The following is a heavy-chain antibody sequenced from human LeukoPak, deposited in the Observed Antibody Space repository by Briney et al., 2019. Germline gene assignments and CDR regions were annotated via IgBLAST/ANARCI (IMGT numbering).Heavy chain of an antibody. J-gene: IGHJ6*04. CDR1: GYTFTSYD. CDR3: ARGARIYCTNGVCFLQIPPGELDV. D-gene: IGHD2-8*01. V-gene: IGHV1-8*01. CDR2: MNPNSGNT. Sequence: ASXKVSCKASGYTFTSYDINWVRQATGQGLEWMGWMNPNSGNTGYAQKFQGRVTMTRNPSISTAYMELSSLRSEDTAVYYCARGARIYCTNGVCFLQIPPGELDVWGKGTTVTVSS.